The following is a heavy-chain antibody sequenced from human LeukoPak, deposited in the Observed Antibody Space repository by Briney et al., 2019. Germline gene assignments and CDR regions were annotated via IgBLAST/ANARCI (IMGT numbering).Heavy chain of an antibody. CDR1: GFTFSSYG. CDR3: VGGNLQDAFDI. CDR2: ISYDGSNK. Sequence: GGSLRLSCAASGFTFSSYGMHWDRQAPGKGLEWVAVISYDGSNKYYADSVKGRFTISRDNSKNTLYLQMNSLRAEDTAVYYCVGGNLQDAFDIWGQGTMVTVSS. V-gene: IGHV3-30*03. J-gene: IGHJ3*02. D-gene: IGHD4-23*01.